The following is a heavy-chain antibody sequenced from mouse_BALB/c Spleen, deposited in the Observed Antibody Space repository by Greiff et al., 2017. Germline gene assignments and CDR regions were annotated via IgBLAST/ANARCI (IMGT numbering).Heavy chain of an antibody. D-gene: IGHD2-1*01. CDR2: INPSNGRT. CDR1: GYTFTSYW. CDR3: ARDYGNQDYAMDY. J-gene: IGHJ4*01. V-gene: IGHV1S81*02. Sequence: QVQLQQPGAELVKPGASVKLSCKASGYTFTSYWLHWVKQRPGQGLEWIGEINPSNGRTNYTEKFTSKATLTVDKASSTAYMHRSSLTSEASAVYYCARDYGNQDYAMDYGGQGTSGTVSS.